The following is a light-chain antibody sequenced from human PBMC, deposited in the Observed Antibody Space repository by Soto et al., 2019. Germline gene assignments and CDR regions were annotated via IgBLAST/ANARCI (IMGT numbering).Light chain of an antibody. CDR3: SSSTRSSTPVV. CDR2: DVS. J-gene: IGLJ2*01. V-gene: IGLV2-14*01. CDR1: SSDVGGYNY. Sequence: QSALTQPASVSGSPGQSITISCTGTSSDVGGYNYVSWYQRHPGKAPKLMIYDVSNRPSGVSNRFSGSKSGNTASLTISGLQAEDEDDYYCSSSTRSSTPVVFGGGTKVTVL.